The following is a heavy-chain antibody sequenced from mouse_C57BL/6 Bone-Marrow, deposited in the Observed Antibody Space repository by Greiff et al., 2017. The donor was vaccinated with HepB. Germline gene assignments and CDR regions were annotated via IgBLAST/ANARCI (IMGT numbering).Heavy chain of an antibody. V-gene: IGHV1-64*01. CDR1: GYTFTSYW. J-gene: IGHJ4*01. CDR2: IHPNSGST. CDR3: ARFRTVTDAMDY. D-gene: IGHD2-13*01. Sequence: QVQLQQPGAELVKPGASVKLSCTASGYTFTSYWMHWVKQRPGQGLEWIGMIHPNSGSTNYNEKFKSKATLTVDKSSSTAYMQLSSLTSEESAVYYCARFRTVTDAMDYWGQGTSVTVSS.